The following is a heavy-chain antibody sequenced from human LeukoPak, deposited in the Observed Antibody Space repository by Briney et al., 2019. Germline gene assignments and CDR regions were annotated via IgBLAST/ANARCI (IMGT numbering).Heavy chain of an antibody. CDR3: AKAIYYDSSASFDY. Sequence: NPGGSLRLSCAASGFTFSDYYMSWIRQAPGKGLEWVSYISSSGSTIYYADSVKGRFTISRDNAKNSLYLQMNSLRAEDTAVYYCAKAIYYDSSASFDYWGQGTLVTVSS. D-gene: IGHD3-22*01. CDR1: GFTFSDYY. CDR2: ISSSGSTI. J-gene: IGHJ4*02. V-gene: IGHV3-11*01.